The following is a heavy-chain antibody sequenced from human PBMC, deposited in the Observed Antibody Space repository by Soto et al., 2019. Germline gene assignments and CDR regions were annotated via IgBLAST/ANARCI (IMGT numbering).Heavy chain of an antibody. CDR1: GFSLSTSGLG. J-gene: IGHJ4*02. Sequence: QITLKESGPTLVRPTQTLTLTCTFSGFSLSTSGLGVGWIRQPPGKALEWLALIYWNDDKRYSPSLKARLTITKDTSKNRVVLTMTNMDPVDTATYYCAHRPRGWYLFDYWGQGTLVTVSS. V-gene: IGHV2-5*01. D-gene: IGHD6-19*01. CDR3: AHRPRGWYLFDY. CDR2: IYWNDDK.